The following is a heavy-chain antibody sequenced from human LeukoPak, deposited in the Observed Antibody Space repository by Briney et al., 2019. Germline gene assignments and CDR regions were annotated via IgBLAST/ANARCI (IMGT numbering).Heavy chain of an antibody. J-gene: IGHJ4*02. CDR3: ALTKRQQLVLDY. CDR2: IYSGGSGGST. V-gene: IGHV3-53*01. D-gene: IGHD6-13*01. CDR1: GFTVSSNY. Sequence: GSLRLSCAASGFTVSSNYMSWVRQAPGKGLEWVSVIYSGGSGGSTYYADSVKGRFTISRDNSKNTLYLQMNSLRAEDTAVYYCALTKRQQLVLDYWGQGTLVTVSS.